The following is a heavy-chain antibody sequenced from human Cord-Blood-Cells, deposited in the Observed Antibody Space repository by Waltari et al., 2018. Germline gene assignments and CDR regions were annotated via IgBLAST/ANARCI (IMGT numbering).Heavy chain of an antibody. CDR3: AFDLVATIQQMA. J-gene: IGHJ4*02. Sequence: QVQLVHSGAEVKKPGSSVKVSCKASGGTFSSYAISWVRHAPGQGLEWMGGIIPIFGTANYAQKFQGRVTITADKSTSTAYMELSSLRSEDTAVYYCAFDLVATIQQMAWGQGTLVTVSS. D-gene: IGHD5-12*01. CDR1: GGTFSSYA. CDR2: IIPIFGTA. V-gene: IGHV1-69*06.